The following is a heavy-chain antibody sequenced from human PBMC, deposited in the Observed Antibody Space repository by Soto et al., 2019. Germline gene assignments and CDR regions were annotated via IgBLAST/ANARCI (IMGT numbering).Heavy chain of an antibody. CDR2: IYYSGST. CDR3: ARGNDYGDYIRAEYFQH. Sequence: QVQLQESGPGLVKPSQTLSLTCTVSGGSISSGGYYWSWIRQHPGKGLEWIGYIYYSGSTYYNPSLKSRVTISVDTSKNQFSLKLSSVTAADTAVYYCARGNDYGDYIRAEYFQHWGQGTLVTVSS. D-gene: IGHD4-17*01. J-gene: IGHJ1*01. V-gene: IGHV4-31*03. CDR1: GGSISSGGYY.